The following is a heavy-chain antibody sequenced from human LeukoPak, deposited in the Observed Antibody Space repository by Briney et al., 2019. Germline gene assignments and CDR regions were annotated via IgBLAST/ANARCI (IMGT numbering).Heavy chain of an antibody. Sequence: ASVKVSCKASGGTFSSYAISWVRQAPGQGLEWMGRIIPILGIANYAQKFQGRVTITADKSTSTAYMELSSLRSEDTAVYYCARASDTYYFDYWGQGTLVTVSS. V-gene: IGHV1-69*04. CDR1: GGTFSSYA. CDR2: IIPILGIA. CDR3: ARASDTYYFDY. D-gene: IGHD2-2*02. J-gene: IGHJ4*02.